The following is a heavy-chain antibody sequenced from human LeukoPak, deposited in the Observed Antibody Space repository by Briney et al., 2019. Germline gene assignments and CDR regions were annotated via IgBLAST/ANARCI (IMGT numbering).Heavy chain of an antibody. Sequence: GGSLRLSCAASGFTFSSYGMHWVRQAPGKGLEWVAFIRYDGSNKYYADSVKGRFTISRDNSKNTLYLQMNSLRAEDTAVYYCAKDLALWFGELLYDAFDIWGQGTMVTVSS. CDR1: GFTFSSYG. CDR3: AKDLALWFGELLYDAFDI. V-gene: IGHV3-30*02. D-gene: IGHD3-10*01. J-gene: IGHJ3*02. CDR2: IRYDGSNK.